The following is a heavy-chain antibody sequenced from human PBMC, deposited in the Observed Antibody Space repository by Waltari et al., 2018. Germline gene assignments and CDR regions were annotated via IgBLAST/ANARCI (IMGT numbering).Heavy chain of an antibody. CDR3: AREDYYDSSGVLDWFDP. V-gene: IGHV4-39*07. Sequence: QLQLQESGPGLVKPSETLSLTCTVPGGSISSSSYYWGWIRQPPGKGLEWIGSIYYSGSTYYNPSLKSRVTISVDTSKNQFSLKLSSVTAADTAVYYCAREDYYDSSGVLDWFDPWGQGTLVTVSS. CDR2: IYYSGST. CDR1: GGSISSSSYY. D-gene: IGHD3-22*01. J-gene: IGHJ5*02.